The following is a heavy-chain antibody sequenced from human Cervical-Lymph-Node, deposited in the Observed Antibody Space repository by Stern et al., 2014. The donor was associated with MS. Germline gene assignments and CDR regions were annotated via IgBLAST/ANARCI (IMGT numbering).Heavy chain of an antibody. J-gene: IGHJ4*02. CDR3: AHSPSLELWAHYFDY. V-gene: IGHV2-5*02. D-gene: IGHD1-7*01. CDR2: PFWDADK. CDR1: GFSLSTSGVG. Sequence: QVTLKESGPTLVKPTQTLTLTCTFSGFSLSTSGVGVGWIRQPPGEALEWLALPFWDADKRYSRSLKRRLTISKDTSKNQVVLTMANVDPVDTAIYYCAHSPSLELWAHYFDYWGQGTLVTVSS.